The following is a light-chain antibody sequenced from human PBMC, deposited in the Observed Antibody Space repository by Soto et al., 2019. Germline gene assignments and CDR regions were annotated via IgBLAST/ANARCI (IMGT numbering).Light chain of an antibody. J-gene: IGLJ2*01. CDR2: DVS. CDR3: SSYTSSSTLNVV. CDR1: SSDVGDYNY. V-gene: IGLV2-14*01. Sequence: QSALTQPASVSGSPGQSITISCTGTSSDVGDYNYVSWYQQHPGKAPKLMIYDVSNRPSGVSNRFSGSKSGNTASLTISGLQAEDEADYYCSSYTSSSTLNVVFGGGTNLTVL.